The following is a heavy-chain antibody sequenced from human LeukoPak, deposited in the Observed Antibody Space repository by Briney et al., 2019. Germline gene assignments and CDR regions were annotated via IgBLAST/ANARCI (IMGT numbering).Heavy chain of an antibody. V-gene: IGHV4-59*01. CDR2: IHYTGST. J-gene: IGHJ1*01. Sequence: SETLSLTCTVSGDSISSYYWSWIRQSPEKGLEWIGYIHYTGSTYYNPSLRSRVTISVDTSKNQFSLRLISVTAADTAMYYCARSRGNLYFQHWGQGTLATVSS. D-gene: IGHD6-25*01. CDR1: GDSISSYY. CDR3: ARSRGNLYFQH.